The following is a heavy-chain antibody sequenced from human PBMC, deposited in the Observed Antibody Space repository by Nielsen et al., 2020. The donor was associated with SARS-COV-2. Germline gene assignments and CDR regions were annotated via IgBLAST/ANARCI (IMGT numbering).Heavy chain of an antibody. V-gene: IGHV3-9*01. CDR3: ARPRGYSGYDFHY. D-gene: IGHD5-12*01. CDR2: ISRNSGSI. J-gene: IGHJ4*02. CDR1: GFTFDDYA. Sequence: SLKISCAASGFTFDDYAMHWVRQAPGKGLEWVSGISRNSGSIGYADSVKGRFTISSDNAKNSLYLQMNSLRAEDTALYYCARPRGYSGYDFHYWGQGSLVTVSS.